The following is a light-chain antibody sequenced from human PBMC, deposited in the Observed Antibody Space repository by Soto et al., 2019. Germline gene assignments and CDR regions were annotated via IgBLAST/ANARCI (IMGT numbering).Light chain of an antibody. CDR2: GAS. CDR3: QWDGTLNCW. V-gene: IGKV3-20*01. Sequence: EIVLTQSPGTLSSSPLERATLSCISSQSVKSIYLAWYQQKPGQAPRLLIYGASSRATGIPDRFSGSGSGTDVNITSRGLEREGVAVYYGQWDGTLNCWFGLGTRLEIK. CDR1: QSVKSIY. J-gene: IGKJ5*01.